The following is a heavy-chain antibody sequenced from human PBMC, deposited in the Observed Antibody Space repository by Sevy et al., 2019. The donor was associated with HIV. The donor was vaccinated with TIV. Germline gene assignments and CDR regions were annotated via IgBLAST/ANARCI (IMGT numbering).Heavy chain of an antibody. CDR3: ARGGDRPVSYYYYYGMDV. CDR2: IKQDGSEK. Sequence: GGSLRLSCAASGFTFSSYWMSWVRQAPGKGLEWVANIKQDGSEKYYVDSVKGRFTISRDNAKNSLYLQMNSLRAEDTAVYYCARGGDRPVSYYYYYGMDVWGQGTTVTVSS. D-gene: IGHD3-16*01. CDR1: GFTFSSYW. V-gene: IGHV3-7*01. J-gene: IGHJ6*02.